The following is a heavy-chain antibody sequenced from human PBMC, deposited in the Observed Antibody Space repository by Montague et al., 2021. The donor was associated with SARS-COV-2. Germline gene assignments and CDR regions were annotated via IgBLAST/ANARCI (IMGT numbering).Heavy chain of an antibody. Sequence: TLSLTCAVSGGSVSSGDYSWTWIRQSPGKGLEWIGYIYQSGSAYYXSSLKSRVTISIDTSNNQFSLNLRSVTAADTGLYYCATGPCMYGMDFWGQGTTVTVSS. V-gene: IGHV4-30-2*06. CDR2: IYQSGSA. CDR1: GGSVSSGDYS. J-gene: IGHJ6*02. CDR3: ATGPCMYGMDF. D-gene: IGHD2-8*01.